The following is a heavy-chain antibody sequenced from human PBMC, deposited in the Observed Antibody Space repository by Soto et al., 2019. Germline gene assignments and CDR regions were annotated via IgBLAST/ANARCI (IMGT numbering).Heavy chain of an antibody. J-gene: IGHJ6*02. CDR1: GDSVSSNSAA. CDR3: ARAIAVAFKYYYYGMDV. D-gene: IGHD6-19*01. V-gene: IGHV6-1*01. CDR2: TYYRSKWYN. Sequence: KQSQTLSLPCAISGDSVSSNSAAWNWIRQSPSRGLEWLGRTYYRSKWYNDYAVSVKSRITINPDTSKNQFSLQLNSVTPEDTAVYYCARAIAVAFKYYYYGMDVWGQGTTVTVSS.